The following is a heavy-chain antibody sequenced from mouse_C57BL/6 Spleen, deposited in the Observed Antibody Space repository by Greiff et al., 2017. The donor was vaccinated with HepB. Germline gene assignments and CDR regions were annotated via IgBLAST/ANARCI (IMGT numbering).Heavy chain of an antibody. Sequence: VQLQQSGPGLVKPSQSLSLTCSVTGYSITSGYYWNWIRQFPGNKLEWMGYISYDGSNNYNPSLKNRISITRDTSKNQFFLKLNSVTTEDTATYYCAREGLLRPFDVWGTGTTVTVSS. J-gene: IGHJ1*03. V-gene: IGHV3-6*01. CDR3: AREGLLRPFDV. D-gene: IGHD1-2*01. CDR2: ISYDGSN. CDR1: GYSITSGYY.